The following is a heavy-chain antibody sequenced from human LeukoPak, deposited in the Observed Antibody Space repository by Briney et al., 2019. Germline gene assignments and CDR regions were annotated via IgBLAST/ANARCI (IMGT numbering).Heavy chain of an antibody. V-gene: IGHV5-51*01. CDR1: GYSFTSYW. Sequence: GESLKISCKGSGYSFTSYWIGWVRQMPGKGLEWMGIIYPGDSDTRYSPSFQGQVTISADKSISTAYLQWSSLKASDTAMYYCARRLYDSSGYDVDDAFDIWGQGTMVTVSS. J-gene: IGHJ3*02. CDR2: IYPGDSDT. CDR3: ARRLYDSSGYDVDDAFDI. D-gene: IGHD3-22*01.